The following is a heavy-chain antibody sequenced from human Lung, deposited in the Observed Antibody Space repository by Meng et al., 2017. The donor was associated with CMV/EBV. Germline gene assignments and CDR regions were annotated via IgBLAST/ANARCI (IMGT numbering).Heavy chain of an antibody. Sequence: SLQVSCXASGYTFTGYYMHWVRQAPGQGPEWMGWINPNSGGTNYAQKFQGRVTMTRDTSISTAYMELSRLRSDDTAVYYCARPGRDFWSGYRAHLLMDVWGQGTTVTVSS. CDR1: GYTFTGYY. J-gene: IGHJ6*02. CDR2: INPNSGGT. CDR3: ARPGRDFWSGYRAHLLMDV. V-gene: IGHV1-2*02. D-gene: IGHD3-3*01.